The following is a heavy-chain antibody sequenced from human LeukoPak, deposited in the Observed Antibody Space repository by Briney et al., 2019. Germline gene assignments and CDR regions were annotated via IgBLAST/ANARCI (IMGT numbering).Heavy chain of an antibody. CDR1: GFSISNYW. CDR3: AKEGGYYYGPFDY. V-gene: IGHV3-23*01. Sequence: GGSLRLSCAASGFSISNYWMNWVRQAPGKGLEWVSAISGSGDSTYYADSVKGRFTISRDNSKNTLYLQMISLRAEDTAVYYCAKEGGYYYGPFDYWGQGTLVTVSS. CDR2: ISGSGDST. D-gene: IGHD3-22*01. J-gene: IGHJ4*02.